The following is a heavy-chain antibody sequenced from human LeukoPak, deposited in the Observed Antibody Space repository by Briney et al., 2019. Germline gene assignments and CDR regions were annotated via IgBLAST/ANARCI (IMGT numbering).Heavy chain of an antibody. Sequence: ASVKVSCKTSGYTFSDYYIHWIRQAPGQGLEWVGWINPNSGDTDYAQKFQGRVTVTRDTSISTAYMELSSLRSEDTAVYYCARKVPNDSSGYYYRGQFDPWGQGTLVTVSS. CDR3: ARKVPNDSSGYYYRGQFDP. V-gene: IGHV1-2*02. CDR2: INPNSGDT. D-gene: IGHD3-22*01. J-gene: IGHJ5*02. CDR1: GYTFSDYY.